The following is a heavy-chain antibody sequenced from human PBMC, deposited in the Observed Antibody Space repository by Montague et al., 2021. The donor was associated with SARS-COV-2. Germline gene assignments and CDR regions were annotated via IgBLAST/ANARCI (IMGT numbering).Heavy chain of an antibody. Sequence: QSGAEVKKPGESLKISCKGSGYSFTSYWIGWVRQMPGKGLEWMGXXYPGDSDTRYSPSFQGQVTISADKSICTAYLQWSSLKASDTAMYYCARHRGYSGYGSGYYYYGMDVWGQGTTVTVSS. J-gene: IGHJ6*02. CDR3: ARHRGYSGYGSGYYYYGMDV. V-gene: IGHV5-51*01. D-gene: IGHD5-12*01. CDR1: GYSFTSYW. CDR2: XYPGDSDT.